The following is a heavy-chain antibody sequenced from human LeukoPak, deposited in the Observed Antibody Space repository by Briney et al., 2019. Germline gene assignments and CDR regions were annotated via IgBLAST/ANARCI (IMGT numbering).Heavy chain of an antibody. CDR1: GFTFSSYG. V-gene: IGHV3-30*03. Sequence: GRSLRFSCAASGFTFSSYGMHWVGQAPGKGLEWVAVISYDGSNKYYADSVKGRFTISRDNSKTTLYLQMNSLRGEDTAVYYWATDLEDIVVVVAATLTNYYYYGMDVWGKGTTVTVSS. CDR3: ATDLEDIVVVVAATLTNYYYYGMDV. D-gene: IGHD2-15*01. CDR2: ISYDGSNK. J-gene: IGHJ6*04.